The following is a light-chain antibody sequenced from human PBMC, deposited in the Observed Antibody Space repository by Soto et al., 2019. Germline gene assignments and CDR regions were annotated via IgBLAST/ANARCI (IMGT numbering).Light chain of an antibody. Sequence: QSVLAQPASVSGSPGQSITASCTGTSSDFGSYNLVSWYQQHPGKAPKLMIYEDSKRPSGVSNRFSGSKSGNTASLTISGLQAEDDAEYYCCSYAGSSTYVFGTGTKVTVL. CDR3: CSYAGSSTYV. CDR1: SSDFGSYNL. V-gene: IGLV2-23*01. CDR2: EDS. J-gene: IGLJ1*01.